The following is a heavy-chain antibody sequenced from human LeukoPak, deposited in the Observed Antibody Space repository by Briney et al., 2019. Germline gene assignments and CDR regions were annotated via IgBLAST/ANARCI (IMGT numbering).Heavy chain of an antibody. CDR1: GFTFSSYA. V-gene: IGHV3-15*01. CDR2: IKSKTDGGTT. J-gene: IGHJ4*02. D-gene: IGHD5-18*01. CDR3: TTSQGYSYGGYYFDY. Sequence: GGSLRLSCAASGFTFSSYAMSWVRQAPGKGLEWVGRIKSKTDGGTTDYAAPVKGRFTISRDDSKNTLYLQMNSLKTEDTAVYYCTTSQGYSYGGYYFDYWGQGTLVTVSS.